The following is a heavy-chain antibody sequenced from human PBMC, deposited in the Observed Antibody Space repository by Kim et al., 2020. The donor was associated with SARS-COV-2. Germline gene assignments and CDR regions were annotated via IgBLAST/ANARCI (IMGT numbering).Heavy chain of an antibody. J-gene: IGHJ4*02. CDR2: T. D-gene: IGHD1-7*01. CDR3: AREPGTKRDY. Sequence: TNHNPTRKSRITITIDTSKNQFSQKLSSVTAAETAVYYCAREPGTKRDYWGQGTLVTVSS. V-gene: IGHV4-34*01.